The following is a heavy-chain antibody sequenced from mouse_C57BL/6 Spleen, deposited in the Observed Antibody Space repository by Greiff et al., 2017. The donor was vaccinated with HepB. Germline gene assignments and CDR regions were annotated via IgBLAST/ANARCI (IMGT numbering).Heavy chain of an antibody. V-gene: IGHV1-22*01. CDR1: GYTFTDYN. CDR3: ARVGATDGFDY. Sequence: EVQLQLSGPELVKPGASVKMSCKASGYTFTDYNMHWVKQSHGKSLEWIGYINPNNGGTSYNQKVKGKATLTVNKSSSTAYMELRSLKSEDSAVLYCARVGATDGFDYWGQSTTLKVSS. CDR2: INPNNGGT. D-gene: IGHD1-1*01. J-gene: IGHJ2*01.